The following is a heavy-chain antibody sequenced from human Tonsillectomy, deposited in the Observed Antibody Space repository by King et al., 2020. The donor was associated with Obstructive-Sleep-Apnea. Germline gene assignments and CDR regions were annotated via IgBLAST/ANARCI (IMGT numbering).Heavy chain of an antibody. V-gene: IGHV3-30*04. D-gene: IGHD6-6*01. J-gene: IGHJ4*02. CDR3: GRXGRXXRGXNXXXX. CDR1: GFTFSSHA. Sequence: QLVESGGGVVQPGRSLRLSCAASGFTFSSHAMHWVRQATGKGLEWVAVISFDGSSKYYADSVKGRFTFSRDNSKNTLYLQMGSLRAEDTAVYFCGRXGRXXRGXNXXXXXXXGTLVTVSS. CDR2: ISFDGSSK.